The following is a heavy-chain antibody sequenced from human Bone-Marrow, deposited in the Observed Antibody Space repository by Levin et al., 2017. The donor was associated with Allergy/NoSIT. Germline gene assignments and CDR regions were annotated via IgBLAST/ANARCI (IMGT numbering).Heavy chain of an antibody. V-gene: IGHV3-23*01. CDR2: ISGSGGST. J-gene: IGHJ5*02. CDR1: GFTFSSYA. D-gene: IGHD3-22*01. Sequence: GESLKISCAASGFTFSSYAMSWVRQAPGKGLEWVSAISGSGGSTYYADSVKGRFTISRDNSKNTLYLQMNSLRAEDTAVYYCAKLYYYDSSVRRTDLFDPWGQGTLVTVSS. CDR3: AKLYYYDSSVRRTDLFDP.